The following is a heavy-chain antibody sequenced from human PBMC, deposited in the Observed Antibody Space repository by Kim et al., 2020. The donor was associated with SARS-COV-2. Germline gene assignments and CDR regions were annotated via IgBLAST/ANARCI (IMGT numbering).Heavy chain of an antibody. CDR1: GFAFSSYE. D-gene: IGHD6-19*01. V-gene: IGHV3-48*03. CDR2: ISSSGSAI. Sequence: GGSLRLSCAASGFAFSSYEMNWVRQAPGKGLEWVSYISSSGSAIYYADSVKGRFTISRDNAKNSLYLQMNSLRAEDTAVYYCARDLGDNSGWYRWDFGVFDYWGQGTLVTVSS. J-gene: IGHJ4*02. CDR3: ARDLGDNSGWYRWDFGVFDY.